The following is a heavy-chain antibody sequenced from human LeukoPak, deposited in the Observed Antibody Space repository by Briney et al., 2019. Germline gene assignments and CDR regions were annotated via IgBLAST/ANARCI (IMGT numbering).Heavy chain of an antibody. D-gene: IGHD5-18*01. CDR2: ISMDGVNT. Sequence: GGSLRLSCAASGFTLDYYTMYWVRQGPEKGLEWVSLISMDGVNTFYADSVKGRFTISRDNNKNSLYLQMNGLRTDDTGLYYCVKGRRRGYAYGTLESWGQGTLVTVSS. V-gene: IGHV3-43*01. J-gene: IGHJ4*02. CDR3: VKGRRRGYAYGTLES. CDR1: GFTLDYYT.